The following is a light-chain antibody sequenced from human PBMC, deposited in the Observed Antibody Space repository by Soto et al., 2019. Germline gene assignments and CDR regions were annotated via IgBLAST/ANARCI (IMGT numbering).Light chain of an antibody. CDR1: SRDVGGYDY. V-gene: IGLV2-14*01. J-gene: IGLJ1*01. Sequence: QSALTQPASVSGSPGQSITISCTGTSRDVGGYDYVSWYQQHPGKAPKLMVSEVSNRPSGVSDRFSGSKSGNTASLTISGLQPEDEADYYCSSYTSSTTQVFGTGTK. CDR2: EVS. CDR3: SSYTSSTTQV.